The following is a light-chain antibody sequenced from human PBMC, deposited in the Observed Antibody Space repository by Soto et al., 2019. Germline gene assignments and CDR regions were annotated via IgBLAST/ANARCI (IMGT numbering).Light chain of an antibody. Sequence: EIVLIQSPTTLSLSAGERATLSSRASQSVGSYLAWYQHKPAQAPRLLISDASNRATGIPARFSGSGAETDFTPTISSLEPEDSAVYYCQQRSNWPPLTFGGGTKVDIK. CDR3: QQRSNWPPLT. V-gene: IGKV3-11*01. CDR1: QSVGSY. CDR2: DAS. J-gene: IGKJ4*01.